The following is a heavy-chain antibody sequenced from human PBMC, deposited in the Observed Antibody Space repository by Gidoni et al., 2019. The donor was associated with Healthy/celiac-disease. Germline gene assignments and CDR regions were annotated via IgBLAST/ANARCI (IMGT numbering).Heavy chain of an antibody. D-gene: IGHD3-16*02. Sequence: SCAASGFTFSSYSMNWVRQAPGKGLEWVSYISSSSSTIYYADSVKGRFTISRDNAKNSLYLQMNSLRAEDTAVYYCARVGGMGELSTILYFDYWGQGTLVTVSS. V-gene: IGHV3-48*01. J-gene: IGHJ4*02. CDR1: GFTFSSYS. CDR2: ISSSSSTI. CDR3: ARVGGMGELSTILYFDY.